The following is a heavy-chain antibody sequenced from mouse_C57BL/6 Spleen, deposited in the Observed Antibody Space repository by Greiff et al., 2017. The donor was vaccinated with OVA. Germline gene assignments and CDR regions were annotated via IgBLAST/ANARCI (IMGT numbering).Heavy chain of an antibody. Sequence: QVQLQQSGPELVKPGASVKISCKASGYAFSSSWMNWVKQRPGKGLEWIGRIYPGDGDTNYNGKFKGKATLTADKSSSTAYMQLSSLTSEDSAVYFCARDYYAPYAMDYWGQGTSVTVSS. V-gene: IGHV1-82*01. CDR2: IYPGDGDT. CDR1: GYAFSSSW. J-gene: IGHJ4*01. CDR3: ARDYYAPYAMDY. D-gene: IGHD1-1*01.